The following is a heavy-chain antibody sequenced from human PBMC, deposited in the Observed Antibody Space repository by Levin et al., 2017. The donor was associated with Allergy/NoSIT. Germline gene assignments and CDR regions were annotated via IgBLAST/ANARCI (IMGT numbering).Heavy chain of an antibody. J-gene: IGHJ3*02. D-gene: IGHD2-21*02. V-gene: IGHV3-30*18. Sequence: GGSLRLSCAASGFTFSSYGMHWVRQAPGKGLEWVAVISYDGSNKYYADSVKGRFTISRDNSKNTLYLQMNSLRAEDTAVYYCAKGYCGGDCYFAFDIWGQGTMVTVSS. CDR1: GFTFSSYG. CDR3: AKGYCGGDCYFAFDI. CDR2: ISYDGSNK.